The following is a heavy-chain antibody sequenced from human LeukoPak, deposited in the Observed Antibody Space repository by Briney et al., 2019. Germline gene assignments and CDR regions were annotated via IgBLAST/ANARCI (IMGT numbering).Heavy chain of an antibody. D-gene: IGHD2-21*02. Sequence: SETLSLTCAVYGGSFSGYYWSWIRQPAGKGLEWIGRIYTSGSTNYNPSLKGRVTMSVDTSKNQFSLKLSSVTAADTAVYYCARSRAYCGGDCYSDYFDYWGQGTLVAVSS. CDR3: ARSRAYCGGDCYSDYFDY. J-gene: IGHJ4*02. CDR1: GGSFSGYY. CDR2: IYTSGST. V-gene: IGHV4-59*10.